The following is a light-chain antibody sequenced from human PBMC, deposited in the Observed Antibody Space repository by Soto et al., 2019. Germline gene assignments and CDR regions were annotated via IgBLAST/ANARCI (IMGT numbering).Light chain of an antibody. CDR2: EVS. CDR1: ISDVGTYNY. Sequence: QSVLTQPASVSGSPGQSITISCTGTISDVGTYNYVSWYQQHPGKAPKLMIYEVSNRPSGVSFRFSGSKSGNTASLTISGLQAEDEADYFCSSYTSSSIPWVFGGGTKLTVL. J-gene: IGLJ3*02. CDR3: SSYTSSSIPWV. V-gene: IGLV2-14*01.